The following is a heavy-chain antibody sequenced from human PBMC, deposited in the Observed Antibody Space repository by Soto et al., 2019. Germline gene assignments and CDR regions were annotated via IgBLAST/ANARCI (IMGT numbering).Heavy chain of an antibody. D-gene: IGHD3-3*01. J-gene: IGHJ4*02. CDR3: AKALNYDFWSGYPNYFDY. Sequence: GGSLRLSCAASGFTFSTYAMSWVRQAPGKGLEWVSGIRGSGTGTYYADSVKGRFTISRDNSKNTLFLQVNSLRAEDTAVYYCAKALNYDFWSGYPNYFDYWGQGTLVTVSS. CDR2: IRGSGTGT. CDR1: GFTFSTYA. V-gene: IGHV3-23*01.